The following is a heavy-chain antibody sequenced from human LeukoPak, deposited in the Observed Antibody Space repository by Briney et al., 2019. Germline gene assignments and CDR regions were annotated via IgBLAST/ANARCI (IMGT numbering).Heavy chain of an antibody. CDR3: AREVSEGFDF. Sequence: GGSLRLSCTASGFTFSGYSMNWIRQAPGKGLEWVSSFGTRSTSIYHAGSVKGRFAISRDNAKNLLYLQMNSLGAEDTALYYCAREVSEGFDFWGQGTLVTVSS. J-gene: IGHJ4*02. CDR1: GFTFSGYS. V-gene: IGHV3-21*01. CDR2: FGTRSTSI. D-gene: IGHD3-22*01.